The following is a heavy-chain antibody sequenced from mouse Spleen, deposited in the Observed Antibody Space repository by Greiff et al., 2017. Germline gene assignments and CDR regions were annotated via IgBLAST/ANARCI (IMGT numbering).Heavy chain of an antibody. CDR2: ISYDGSN. CDR3: AREGLLYDAMDY. D-gene: IGHD2-1*01. Sequence: EVKLQESGPGLVKPSQSLSLTCSVTGYSITSGYYWNWIRQFPGNKLEWMGYISYDGSNNYNPSLKNRISITRDTSKNQFFLKLNSVTTEDTATYYCAREGLLYDAMDYWGQGTSVTVSS. J-gene: IGHJ4*01. V-gene: IGHV3-6*01. CDR1: GYSITSGYY.